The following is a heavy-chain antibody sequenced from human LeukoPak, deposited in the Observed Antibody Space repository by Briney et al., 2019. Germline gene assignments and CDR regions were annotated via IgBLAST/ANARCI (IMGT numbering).Heavy chain of an antibody. D-gene: IGHD4-17*01. CDR2: ISYDGSNK. Sequence: GGSLRLSCAASGFTFSSYAMHWVRQAPGKGLEWVAVISYDGSNKYYADPVKGRFTISRDNSKNTLYLQMNSLRAEDTAVYYCARVYGDYPYYFDYWGQGTLVTVSS. V-gene: IGHV3-30-3*01. CDR3: ARVYGDYPYYFDY. CDR1: GFTFSSYA. J-gene: IGHJ4*02.